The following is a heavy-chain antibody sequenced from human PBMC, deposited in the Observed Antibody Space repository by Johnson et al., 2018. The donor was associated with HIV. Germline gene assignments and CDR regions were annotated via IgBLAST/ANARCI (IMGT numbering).Heavy chain of an antibody. V-gene: IGHV3-30-3*01. Sequence: QMLLVESGGGLVQPGGSLRLSCAASGFTFSSYAMSWVRQAPGKGLEWVAVISYDGSNKYYADSVKGRLTISRDNSKNTMYLQMNRLRAEDTAVYDCASGGWLEGAFDIWGQVTMVTVSS. CDR3: ASGGWLEGAFDI. D-gene: IGHD6-19*01. CDR2: ISYDGSNK. CDR1: GFTFSSYA. J-gene: IGHJ3*02.